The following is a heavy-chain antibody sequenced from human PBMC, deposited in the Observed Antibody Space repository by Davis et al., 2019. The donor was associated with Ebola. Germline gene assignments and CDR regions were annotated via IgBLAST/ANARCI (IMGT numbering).Heavy chain of an antibody. J-gene: IGHJ5*02. CDR1: AYNFIEFF. Sequence: ASVKVSCKASAYNFIEFFFHWVRQAPGQGLEWMGRINSNNGETNYAQKFQGRVTITRDTSITTTYMELSSLRTDDTAIYYCAREFLVTGYKCADLWGQGTLVTVSS. V-gene: IGHV1-2*02. CDR3: AREFLVTGYKCADL. CDR2: INSNNGET. D-gene: IGHD3-9*01.